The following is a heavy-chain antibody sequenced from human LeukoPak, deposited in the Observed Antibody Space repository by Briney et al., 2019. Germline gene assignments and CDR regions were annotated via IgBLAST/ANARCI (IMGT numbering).Heavy chain of an antibody. CDR2: IYYSGST. CDR1: GGSISSYY. D-gene: IGHD2-2*01. CDR3: AGAPLIGYCSSTSCYAGRYGMDV. J-gene: IGHJ6*02. V-gene: IGHV4-59*01. Sequence: SETLPLTCTVSGGSISSYYWSWIRQPPGKGLEWIGYIYYSGSTNYNPSLKSRVTISVDTSKNQFSLKLSSVTAADTAVYYCAGAPLIGYCSSTSCYAGRYGMDVWGQGTTVTVSS.